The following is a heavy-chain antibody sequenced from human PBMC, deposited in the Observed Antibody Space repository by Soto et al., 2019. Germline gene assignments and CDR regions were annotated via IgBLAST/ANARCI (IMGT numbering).Heavy chain of an antibody. Sequence: QVQLVESGGGVVQAGRSLRVSCAASGFIFRNYGMHWVRQAPGKGLEWVAIIYFDGKNQYYADSVKGRFTISRDNSKNMVYLKLNSLRAEDTATYYCARASNRYSGYDTDFGLDVWGQGTTVTVSS. CDR1: GFIFRNYG. V-gene: IGHV3-33*01. CDR3: ARASNRYSGYDTDFGLDV. J-gene: IGHJ6*02. CDR2: IYFDGKNQ. D-gene: IGHD5-12*01.